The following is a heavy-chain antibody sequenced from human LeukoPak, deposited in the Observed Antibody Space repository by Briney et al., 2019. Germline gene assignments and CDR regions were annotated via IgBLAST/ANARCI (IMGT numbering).Heavy chain of an antibody. CDR2: IKPNGSEK. CDR1: VGMFSTYW. Sequence: GSLRVSPASPVGMFSTYWITLGRQGPGKGLEFVANIKPNGSEKYYVDSVKGRFTISRDNTKNLVCLQMKSLRGEEAAVYHCGGFGYEAAIDLWGQGTLVTVSS. D-gene: IGHD2-15*01. V-gene: IGHV3-7*02. CDR3: GGFGYEAAIDL. J-gene: IGHJ4*02.